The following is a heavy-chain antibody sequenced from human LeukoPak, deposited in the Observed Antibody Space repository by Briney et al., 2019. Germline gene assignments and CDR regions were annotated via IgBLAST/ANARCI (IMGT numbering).Heavy chain of an antibody. Sequence: PGGSLRLSCAASGFTFTTYAMSWVRQAPGKGLEWVSGISGSGATTFYADSVKGRFTVSRDNSKNTLYLQMNGLRAEDTALYYCAKHALGAISKNWFDPWGQGTLVTVSS. V-gene: IGHV3-23*01. J-gene: IGHJ5*02. CDR2: ISGSGATT. D-gene: IGHD3-16*02. CDR1: GFTFTTYA. CDR3: AKHALGAISKNWFDP.